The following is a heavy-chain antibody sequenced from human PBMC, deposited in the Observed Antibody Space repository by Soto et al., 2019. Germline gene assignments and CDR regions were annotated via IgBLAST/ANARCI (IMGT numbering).Heavy chain of an antibody. D-gene: IGHD6-19*01. Sequence: NPSETLSLTCGVSGRSINSSSYFWGWVRQPPGKGLEWIGSIYYSGSTYYNPSLRSRVTISVDTSKNQFSLKLSSVTAADTAVFYCARHYSSGSRNWFDPWGQGTLVTVSS. CDR2: IYYSGST. CDR1: GRSINSSSYF. J-gene: IGHJ5*02. CDR3: ARHYSSGSRNWFDP. V-gene: IGHV4-39*01.